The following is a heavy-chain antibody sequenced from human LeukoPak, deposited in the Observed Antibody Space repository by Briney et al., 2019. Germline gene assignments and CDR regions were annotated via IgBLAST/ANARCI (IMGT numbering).Heavy chain of an antibody. V-gene: IGHV3-33*01. D-gene: IGHD3-10*01. Sequence: GGSLRLSCAASGLTFSRYGMHWVRQAPGKGLEWVAVIWYDGSNKYYADSVKGRFTISRDNSKDTLYLQMNSLRVEDTAVYYCAGSYYYGAGSYYPFDYWGQGTLVTVSS. CDR1: GLTFSRYG. CDR2: IWYDGSNK. CDR3: AGSYYYGAGSYYPFDY. J-gene: IGHJ4*02.